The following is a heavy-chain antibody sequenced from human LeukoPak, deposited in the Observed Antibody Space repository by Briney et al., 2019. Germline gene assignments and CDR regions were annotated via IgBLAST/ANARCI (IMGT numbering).Heavy chain of an antibody. V-gene: IGHV3-48*04. CDR3: ARDKTTGFKNDFDS. CDR2: IGGRGSTV. J-gene: IGHJ4*02. CDR1: GFTFSDYS. D-gene: IGHD5-24*01. Sequence: PGGSLRLSCSASGFTFSDYSMNWVRQAPGKELEWLSFIGGRGSTVYYADSVKGRFTISRDNAKRSLYLQMNSLRVEDTALYYCARDKTTGFKNDFDSWGQGTLVTVSP.